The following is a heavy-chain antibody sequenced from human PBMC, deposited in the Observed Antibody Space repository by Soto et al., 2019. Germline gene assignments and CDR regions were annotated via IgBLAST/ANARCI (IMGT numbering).Heavy chain of an antibody. D-gene: IGHD2-2*01. CDR2: ISYDGSNK. J-gene: IGHJ4*02. V-gene: IGHV3-30*18. Sequence: GALRLSCAASGFTFSSYGMHWVRHAPGKGPEWVAVISYDGSNKYYADSVKARFTISRDNAKNTLYLQMNSLQAEDTAVYYCSKYLWDIVVVPAAMLAVDNWGQGTLVTVSA. CDR1: GFTFSSYG. CDR3: SKYLWDIVVVPAAMLAVDN.